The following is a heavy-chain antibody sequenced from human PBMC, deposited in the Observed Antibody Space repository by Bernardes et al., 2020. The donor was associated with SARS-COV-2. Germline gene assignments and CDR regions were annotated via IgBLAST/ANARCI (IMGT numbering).Heavy chain of an antibody. CDR1: GFTFSSYW. Sequence: GGSLRLSCAASGFTFSSYWMSWVRQAPGKGLEWVANIKQDGSEKYYVDSVKGRFTISRDNAKNSLYLQMNSLRAEDTAVYYCARAPMAARKVRGVIDYYYGMDVWGQGTTVTVSS. CDR3: ARAPMAARKVRGVIDYYYGMDV. D-gene: IGHD3-10*01. CDR2: IKQDGSEK. J-gene: IGHJ6*02. V-gene: IGHV3-7*01.